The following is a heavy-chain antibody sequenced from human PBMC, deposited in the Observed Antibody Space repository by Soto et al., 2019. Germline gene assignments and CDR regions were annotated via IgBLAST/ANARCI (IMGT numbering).Heavy chain of an antibody. CDR2: MNPNSGNT. D-gene: IGHD4-4*01. Sequence: GASVKVSCKASGYTFTSYDINWVRQATGQGLEWMGWMNPNSGNTGYAQKFQGRVTMTRNTSISTAYMELSSLRSEDTAVYYCARRREIHSKGNYGMDVWGQGTTVTVS. CDR1: GYTFTSYD. CDR3: ARRREIHSKGNYGMDV. V-gene: IGHV1-8*01. J-gene: IGHJ6*02.